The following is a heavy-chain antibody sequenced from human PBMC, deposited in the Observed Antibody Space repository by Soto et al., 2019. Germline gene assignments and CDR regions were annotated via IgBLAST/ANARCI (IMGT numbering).Heavy chain of an antibody. Sequence: QVQLVQSGAEVKKPGSSVKVSCKASGGTFSSYAISWVRQAPGQGLEWMGGIIPIFGTANYAQKFQGRVTITADKSTSTAYMELSSLRSEDTAVYYCARGPASYYDSSGYYAQGDYWGQGTLVTVSS. V-gene: IGHV1-69*06. D-gene: IGHD3-22*01. CDR1: GGTFSSYA. CDR3: ARGPASYYDSSGYYAQGDY. CDR2: IIPIFGTA. J-gene: IGHJ4*02.